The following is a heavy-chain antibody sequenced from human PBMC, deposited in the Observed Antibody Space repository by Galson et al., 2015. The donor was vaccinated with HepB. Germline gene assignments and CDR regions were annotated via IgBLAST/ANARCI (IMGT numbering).Heavy chain of an antibody. CDR3: ARGLSILSRGWCDP. J-gene: IGHJ5*02. CDR2: IRYDGSDK. D-gene: IGHD2-21*01. V-gene: IGHV3-30*02. CDR1: GFNFNTYG. Sequence: SLRLSCAASGFNFNTYGIHWVRQAPDKGLEWVAFIRYDGSDKYYGDSVKGRFIISRDNSKNTLYLQMSSLTPEDSAVYYCARGLSILSRGWCDPWGQGTLVTVSS.